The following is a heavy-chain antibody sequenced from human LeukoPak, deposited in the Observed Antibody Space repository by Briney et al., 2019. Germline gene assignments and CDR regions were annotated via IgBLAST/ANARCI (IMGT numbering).Heavy chain of an antibody. CDR1: GFTFSTYS. D-gene: IGHD3-10*01. V-gene: IGHV3-48*02. CDR3: ATTYAGSGSYSFDY. Sequence: PGRSLRLSCAASGFTFSTYSMNWVRQAPGKGLEWVSYITSSSTTMYYTDSVKGRFTISRDNAKNSLYLQMNSLRDEDTAVYYCATTYAGSGSYSFDYWGQGTLVTVSS. J-gene: IGHJ4*02. CDR2: ITSSSTTM.